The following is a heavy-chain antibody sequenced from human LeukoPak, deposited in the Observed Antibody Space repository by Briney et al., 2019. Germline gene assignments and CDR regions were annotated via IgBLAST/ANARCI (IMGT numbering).Heavy chain of an antibody. J-gene: IGHJ4*02. CDR3: ARASGAYDYFDY. D-gene: IGHD5-12*01. V-gene: IGHV4-59*01. CDR2: IYYSGST. CDR1: GDSISNYY. Sequence: PSETLSLTCTVSGDSISNYYWSWIRQPPGKGLEWIGYIYYSGSTNYNPSLKSRVTISVDMSKNQFSLKLSSVTAADTAVYYCARASGAYDYFDYWGQGTLVTVSS.